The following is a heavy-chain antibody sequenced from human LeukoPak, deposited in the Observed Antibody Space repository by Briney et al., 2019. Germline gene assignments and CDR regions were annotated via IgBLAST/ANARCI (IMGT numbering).Heavy chain of an antibody. Sequence: SGTLSLTCVVSGGSVSTTHWWTWVRQPPGKGLEWIGDIFHSGTTNYNPSLKGRVTISVDKSKNQFSLRLRSVTAADTAVYYCARDQWLLRGGDHDAFDIWGQGTMVTVSS. CDR2: IFHSGTT. CDR3: ARDQWLLRGGDHDAFDI. V-gene: IGHV4-4*02. CDR1: GGSVSTTHW. D-gene: IGHD6-19*01. J-gene: IGHJ3*02.